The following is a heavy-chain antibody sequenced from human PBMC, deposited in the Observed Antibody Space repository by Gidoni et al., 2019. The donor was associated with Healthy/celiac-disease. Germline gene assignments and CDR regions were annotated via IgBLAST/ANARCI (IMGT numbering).Heavy chain of an antibody. J-gene: IGHJ4*02. CDR2: ISGSGGST. V-gene: IGHV3-23*01. Sequence: EVQLLESGGGLVQPGGSLRLSCAASGFTFSRYAMRWVRQAPGKGLEWVSAISGSGGSTYYADSVKGRFTISRDNAKNTLYLQMNSLRAEDTAVYYCAKDSSGYYFGGYFDYWGQGTLVTVSS. CDR3: AKDSSGYYFGGYFDY. D-gene: IGHD3-22*01. CDR1: GFTFSRYA.